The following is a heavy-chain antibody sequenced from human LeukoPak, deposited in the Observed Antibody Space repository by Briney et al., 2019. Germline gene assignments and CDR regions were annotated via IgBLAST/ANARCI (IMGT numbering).Heavy chain of an antibody. CDR3: ARVGDYENSGSQPFDY. CDR1: GFIFSSFG. V-gene: IGHV3-33*01. Sequence: GGSLRLSCAASGFIFSSFGMHWVRQAPGKGLEWVAVIWHDGSYKYYLDSVKGRFTISRDNAKNTLYLQMNNLRVEDTAVYYCARVGDYENSGSQPFDYWGQGTLVTVSS. CDR2: IWHDGSYK. D-gene: IGHD3-22*01. J-gene: IGHJ4*02.